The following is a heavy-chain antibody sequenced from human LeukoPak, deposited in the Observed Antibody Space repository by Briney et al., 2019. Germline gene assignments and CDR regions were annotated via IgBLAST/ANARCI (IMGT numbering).Heavy chain of an antibody. V-gene: IGHV4-39*01. D-gene: IGHD4-17*01. CDR3: ARHDYGDYGGAFDI. CDR2: IYYSGST. J-gene: IGHJ3*02. CDR1: GGSISSSSYY. Sequence: SETLSLTYTVSGGSISSSSYYWGWIRQPPGKGLEWIGSIYYSGSTYYNPSLKSRVTISVDTSKNQFSLKLSSVTAADTAVYYCARHDYGDYGGAFDIWGQGTMVTVSS.